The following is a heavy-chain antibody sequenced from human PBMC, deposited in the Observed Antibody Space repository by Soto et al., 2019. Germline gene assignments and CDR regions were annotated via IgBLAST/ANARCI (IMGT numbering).Heavy chain of an antibody. CDR1: GGSFSNNY. D-gene: IGHD3-10*01. Sequence: SETLSLTCAAYGGSFSNNYWTWFRQPPGKGLEWIGEISPSGTTKYIPSLKSRGTISVDTSRKQFFLKVTSVSAADTAVYYCATSLWFGTQPEIWGPGTLVTVSS. J-gene: IGHJ4*02. V-gene: IGHV4-34*01. CDR2: ISPSGTT. CDR3: ATSLWFGTQPEI.